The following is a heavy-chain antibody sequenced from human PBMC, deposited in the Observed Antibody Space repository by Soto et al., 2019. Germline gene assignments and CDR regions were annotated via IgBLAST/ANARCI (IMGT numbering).Heavy chain of an antibody. CDR2: ISSSGSTI. CDR3: VRAAFARYCRGTSCYRGFPWLVQ. J-gene: IGHJ5*02. Sequence: GGSLRLSCAASGFTFSSYEMNWVRQTPGKWLEWVSYISSSGSTIYYADSVKGRFTISRDNAKNSLDLQMNSLRAEDTAVYYWVRAAFARYCRGTSCYRGFPWLVQWGQG. V-gene: IGHV3-48*03. D-gene: IGHD2-2*01. CDR1: GFTFSSYE.